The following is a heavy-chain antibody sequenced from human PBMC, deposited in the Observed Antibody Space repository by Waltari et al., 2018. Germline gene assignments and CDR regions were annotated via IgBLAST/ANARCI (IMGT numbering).Heavy chain of an antibody. CDR3: ARDRGRGLYLDS. CDR2: NQCSGRT. Sequence: WLDWVRPPPGNGMECIGQNQCSGRTNYNPPLGRRVSVSIDTTNNPCSLKVAEATAADTAVYDCARDRGRGLYLDSWGQGTLVTVSP. CDR1: W. J-gene: IGHJ4*02. D-gene: IGHD2-15*01. V-gene: IGHV4-4*02.